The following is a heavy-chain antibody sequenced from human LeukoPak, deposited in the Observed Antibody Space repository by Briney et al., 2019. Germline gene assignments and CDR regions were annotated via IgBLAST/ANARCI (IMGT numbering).Heavy chain of an antibody. Sequence: GGSLRLSCAASGFSFNIYSMAWVRQAPGKGLGWVSIISRASESIFYADSVKGRFTISRDNAKNSLYLQMDGLRAEDTAAYYCARGATDTTRWFDPWGQGTLVTVSS. CDR3: ARGATDTTRWFDP. CDR2: ISRASESI. CDR1: GFSFNIYS. D-gene: IGHD1-7*01. J-gene: IGHJ5*02. V-gene: IGHV3-21*01.